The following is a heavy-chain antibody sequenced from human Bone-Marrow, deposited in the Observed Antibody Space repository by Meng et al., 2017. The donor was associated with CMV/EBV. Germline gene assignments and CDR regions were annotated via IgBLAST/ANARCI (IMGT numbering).Heavy chain of an antibody. V-gene: IGHV1-18*01. D-gene: IGHD3-3*01. CDR3: ARVPGYDFWSGYRGMDV. J-gene: IGHJ6*02. CDR1: GYTFTSYG. CDR2: ISAYNGNT. Sequence: ASVKVSCKASGYTFTSYGISWVRQAPGQGLEWMGWISAYNGNTNYAQKLQGRVTMTTDTSTSTAYMELRSPRSDDTAVYYCARVPGYDFWSGYRGMDVWGQGTTVTVSS.